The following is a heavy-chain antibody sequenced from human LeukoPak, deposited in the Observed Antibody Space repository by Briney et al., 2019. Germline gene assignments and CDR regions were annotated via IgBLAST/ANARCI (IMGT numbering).Heavy chain of an antibody. V-gene: IGHV1-2*02. Sequence: ASVKVSCKASGYSFTDYYIHWVRQAPGQGLEWMGWINPNSGGTNYAQMFQGRVTMTWDTSISTAYMKLSRLRSDDTAVYYCARDRTTVTIFDYWGQGTLVTVSS. CDR1: GYSFTDYY. D-gene: IGHD4-11*01. CDR2: INPNSGGT. J-gene: IGHJ4*02. CDR3: ARDRTTVTIFDY.